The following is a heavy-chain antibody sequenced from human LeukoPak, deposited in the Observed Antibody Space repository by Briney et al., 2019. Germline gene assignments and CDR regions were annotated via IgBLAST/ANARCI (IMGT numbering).Heavy chain of an antibody. CDR2: IKPDGTEN. CDR1: GFTFSSFW. Sequence: RPGGSLRLSCAASGFTFSSFWMTWVRQAPGKGLEWVANIKPDGTENYYVDSVKGRFTISRDNAKNSLYLQMNSLRAEDTAVYYCATVRGRDSRDLEDWGQGTLVTVSS. V-gene: IGHV3-7*01. D-gene: IGHD6-13*01. J-gene: IGHJ4*02. CDR3: ATVRGRDSRDLED.